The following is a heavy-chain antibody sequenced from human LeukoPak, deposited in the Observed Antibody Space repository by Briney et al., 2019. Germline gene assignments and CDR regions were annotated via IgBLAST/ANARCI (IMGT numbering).Heavy chain of an antibody. J-gene: IGHJ4*02. CDR2: IWFDGTRI. CDR1: RFDFNAHG. CDR3: AKQSGAMANFDH. D-gene: IGHD5-24*01. Sequence: GGSLRLSCAASRFDFNAHGMHWVRQAPGKGLEWLATIWFDGTRIYYADSVKGRFTNSRDNSKNTLYLLMDTLRAEDTAVYYCAKQSGAMANFDHWGQGTLVTVSS. V-gene: IGHV3-33*06.